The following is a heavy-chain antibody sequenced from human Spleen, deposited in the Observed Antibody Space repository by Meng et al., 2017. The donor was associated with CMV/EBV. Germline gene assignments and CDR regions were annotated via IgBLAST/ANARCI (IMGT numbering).Heavy chain of an antibody. CDR1: VYYFPSHW. V-gene: IGHV5-51*01. Sequence: SVYYFPSHWIGWVRQMPGKGPEWMGIIYPGDSDTRYSPSFRGQVTISADRSISTAYLQWSSLKASDTAMYYCARFGSGWFRNYFDFWGQGTLVTVSS. CDR3: ARFGSGWFRNYFDF. D-gene: IGHD6-19*01. CDR2: IYPGDSDT. J-gene: IGHJ4*02.